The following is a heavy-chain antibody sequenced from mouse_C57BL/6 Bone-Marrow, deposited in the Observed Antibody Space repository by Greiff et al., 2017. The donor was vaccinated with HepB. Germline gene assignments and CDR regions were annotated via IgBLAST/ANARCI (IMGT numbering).Heavy chain of an antibody. Sequence: QVQLKQPGAELVKPGASVKLSCKASGYTFTSYWMHWVKQRPGQGLEWIGMIHPNSGSTNYNEKFKSKATLTVDKSSSTAYMQLSSLTSEDSAVYYCARASIYYYGSSYVWYFDVWGTGTTVTVSS. CDR1: GYTFTSYW. V-gene: IGHV1-64*01. CDR3: ARASIYYYGSSYVWYFDV. J-gene: IGHJ1*03. CDR2: IHPNSGST. D-gene: IGHD1-1*01.